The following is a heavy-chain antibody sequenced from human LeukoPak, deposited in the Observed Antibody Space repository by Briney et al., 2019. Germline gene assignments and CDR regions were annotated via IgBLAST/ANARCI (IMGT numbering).Heavy chain of an antibody. CDR1: GFTFSTFL. CDR3: HIVAVTAHSPPDSFDV. Sequence: GRSLRLSCSASGFTFSTFLMHWVRQAPGKGLGWVAVISSDGNNKYYADSVKGRFRISRDNSKKTLYLQMNGLRTEDTAVYHCHIVAVTAHSPPDSFDVWGQGTLVTVTS. V-gene: IGHV3-30*01. D-gene: IGHD2-21*02. J-gene: IGHJ3*01. CDR2: ISSDGNNK.